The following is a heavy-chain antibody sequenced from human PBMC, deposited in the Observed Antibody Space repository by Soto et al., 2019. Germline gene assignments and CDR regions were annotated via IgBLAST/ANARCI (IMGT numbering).Heavy chain of an antibody. Sequence: QVQLVQSGAEVEEPGASVKLSCKAYGYTFTAYYIHWVRQAPGRGLEWMGLINPNSGDTHYASKFQGWVTMTRDTSISAAYMELTRLKSDDTDLYYCARAFVGPTVMHYVFDVWGQGTMVTASS. V-gene: IGHV1-2*04. CDR3: ARAFVGPTVMHYVFDV. D-gene: IGHD1-26*01. J-gene: IGHJ3*01. CDR1: GYTFTAYY. CDR2: INPNSGDT.